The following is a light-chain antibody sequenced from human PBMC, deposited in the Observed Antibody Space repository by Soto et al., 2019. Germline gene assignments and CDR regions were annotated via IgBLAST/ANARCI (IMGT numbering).Light chain of an antibody. CDR3: SSYAGSNKSV. CDR1: SSDVGGYNY. V-gene: IGLV2-8*01. J-gene: IGLJ1*01. Sequence: LTQPPSASGSPGQSVTISCTGTSSDVGGYNYVSWYQQHPGKAPKLMIYEVSKWPSGVPDRFSGSKSGNTASLTVSGLQPEDEADYYCSSYAGSNKSVFGTGTKVTVL. CDR2: EVS.